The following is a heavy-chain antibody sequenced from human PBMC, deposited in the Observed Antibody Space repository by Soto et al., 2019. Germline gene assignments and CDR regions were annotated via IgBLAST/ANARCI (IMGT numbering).Heavy chain of an antibody. D-gene: IGHD6-13*01. J-gene: IGHJ4*02. CDR2: IYHTGST. CDR1: GGSISTNNW. CDR3: ARGVIQYSNSLFDY. V-gene: IGHV4-4*02. Sequence: ASETLSLTCAVSGGSISTNNWWSWVRQTPGKGLEWIGQIYHTGSTNYNPSLKSRVTISIEKSKSQFSLKLKSVTAADTAVYYCARGVIQYSNSLFDYWGQGALVTVSS.